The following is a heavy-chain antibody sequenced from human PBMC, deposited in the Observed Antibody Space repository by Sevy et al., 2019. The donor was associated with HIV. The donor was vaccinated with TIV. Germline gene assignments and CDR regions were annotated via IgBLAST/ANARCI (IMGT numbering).Heavy chain of an antibody. CDR1: GFTFSTYG. CDR2: ISYDGRNK. J-gene: IGHJ6*02. V-gene: IGHV3-30*18. D-gene: IGHD2-21*02. CDR3: AKGVMVTLPAYCGGDCYRDYYYYYGMDV. Sequence: GGSLRLSCVVSGFTFSTYGMHWVRQAPGKGLEWVAVISYDGRNKYYADSVKGRFTISRDNSKNTRYMQMNSLRAEDTALYYCAKGVMVTLPAYCGGDCYRDYYYYYGMDVWGQGTTVTVSS.